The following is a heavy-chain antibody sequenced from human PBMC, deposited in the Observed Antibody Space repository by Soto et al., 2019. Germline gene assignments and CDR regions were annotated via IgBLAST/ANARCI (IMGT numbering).Heavy chain of an antibody. CDR2: IYPGDSDT. Sequence: GESLKISCKGSGYSFTSYWIGWVRQMPGKGLEWMGIIYPGDSDTRYSPSFQGQVTISADKSISTAYLQWSSLKASDTAMYYCARHRGGDYDPYYYYMDVWGKGTTVTVSS. CDR1: GYSFTSYW. V-gene: IGHV5-51*01. J-gene: IGHJ6*03. D-gene: IGHD3-3*01. CDR3: ARHRGGDYDPYYYYMDV.